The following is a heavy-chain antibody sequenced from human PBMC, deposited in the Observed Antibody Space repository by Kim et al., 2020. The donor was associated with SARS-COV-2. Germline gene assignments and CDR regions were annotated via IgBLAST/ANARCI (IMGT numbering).Heavy chain of an antibody. D-gene: IGHD3-10*01. CDR2: INAGNGNT. J-gene: IGHJ6*02. CDR1: GYTFTSYA. Sequence: ASVKVSCKASGYTFTSYAMHWVRQAPGQRLEWMGWINAGNGNTKYSQKFQGRVTITRDTSASTAYMELSSLRSEDTAVYYCARENQPYGSGRSYYYYGMDVWGQGTTVTVSS. V-gene: IGHV1-3*01. CDR3: ARENQPYGSGRSYYYYGMDV.